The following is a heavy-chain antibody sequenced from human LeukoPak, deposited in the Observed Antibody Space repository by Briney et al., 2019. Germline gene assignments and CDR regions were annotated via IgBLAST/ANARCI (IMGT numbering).Heavy chain of an antibody. D-gene: IGHD1-26*01. CDR3: ARVQGSGSYSIDY. V-gene: IGHV3-7*01. CDR2: IKQDRSEK. Sequence: GGSLRLSCAASGFTFSSYGMHWVRQAPGKGLELVANIKQDRSEKYYVDSVKGRFTISRDNAKNSLYLQMNSLRAEDTAVYYCARVQGSGSYSIDYWGQGTLVTVSS. J-gene: IGHJ4*02. CDR1: GFTFSSYG.